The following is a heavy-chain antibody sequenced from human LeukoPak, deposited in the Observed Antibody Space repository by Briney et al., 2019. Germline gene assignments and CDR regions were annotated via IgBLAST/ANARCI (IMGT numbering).Heavy chain of an antibody. Sequence: ESGPTLLNPTPTLTLTCTFSGFSLSTSGMGVSWIRQPPGKALEWLALIDWDDDKYYSTSLKTRLTISKDTSKNQVVLTMTNMDPVDTATYYCARIPMIVAAPSDDDAFDIWGQGTMVTVSS. CDR3: ARIPMIVAAPSDDDAFDI. J-gene: IGHJ3*02. CDR2: IDWDDDK. V-gene: IGHV2-70*01. D-gene: IGHD3-22*01. CDR1: GFSLSTSGMG.